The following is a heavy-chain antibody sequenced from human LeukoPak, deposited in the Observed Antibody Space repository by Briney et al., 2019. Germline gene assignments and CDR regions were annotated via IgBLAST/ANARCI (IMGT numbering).Heavy chain of an antibody. Sequence: GGSLRLSCAASGFTFDDYAMHWVRQAPGKGLEWVSGISWNSGSIGYADSVKGRLTISRDNAKNSLYLQMNSLRAEDMALYYCAKGYCSSTSCYVDYWGQGTLVTVSS. J-gene: IGHJ4*02. CDR3: AKGYCSSTSCYVDY. CDR1: GFTFDDYA. CDR2: ISWNSGSI. V-gene: IGHV3-9*03. D-gene: IGHD2-2*01.